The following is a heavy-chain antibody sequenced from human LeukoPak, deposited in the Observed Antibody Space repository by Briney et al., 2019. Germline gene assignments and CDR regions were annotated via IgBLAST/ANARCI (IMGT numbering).Heavy chain of an antibody. V-gene: IGHV4-31*03. CDR3: ASLYDSSGYYGDY. D-gene: IGHD3-22*01. CDR2: IYYSGST. CDR1: GGSISSGGYY. Sequence: SQTLSLTCTVSGGSISSGGYYWSWIRQHPGKGLEWIGYIYYSGSTYYNPSLKSRVTISVDTSKNQFSLKLSSVTAADTAVYYCASLYDSSGYYGDYWGQGTLVTVSX. J-gene: IGHJ4*02.